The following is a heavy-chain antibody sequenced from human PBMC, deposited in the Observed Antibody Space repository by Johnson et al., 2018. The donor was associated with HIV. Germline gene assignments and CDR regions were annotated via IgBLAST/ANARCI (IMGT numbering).Heavy chain of an antibody. D-gene: IGHD3-10*01. Sequence: QVQLVESGGGVVQPGRSLRLSCAASGFTFSSNYMSWIRQTPGKGLEWVSYISSSGGTIYYADSVKGRFSISRDNAKNSLYLQMNSLRAGDTAVYYCARTNGYYGSGRGSLFYFDIWGQGTMVTVSS. CDR1: GFTFSSNY. V-gene: IGHV3-11*04. J-gene: IGHJ3*02. CDR3: ARTNGYYGSGRGSLFYFDI. CDR2: ISSSGGTI.